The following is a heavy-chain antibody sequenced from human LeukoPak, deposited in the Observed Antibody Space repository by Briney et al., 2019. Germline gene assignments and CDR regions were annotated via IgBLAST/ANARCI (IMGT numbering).Heavy chain of an antibody. CDR1: GYTFTRYY. J-gene: IGHJ4*02. V-gene: IGHV1-46*01. D-gene: IGHD6-13*01. Sequence: ASVTVSCKASGYTFTRYYMHWVRQAPGQGLEWMGIINPSGGSTSYAQKFQGRVTMTRDKSTSTVYMELSSLSSEDTAVHYCAREAAGGTTSFDYWGKRAIVSVSS. CDR2: INPSGGST. CDR3: AREAAGGTTSFDY.